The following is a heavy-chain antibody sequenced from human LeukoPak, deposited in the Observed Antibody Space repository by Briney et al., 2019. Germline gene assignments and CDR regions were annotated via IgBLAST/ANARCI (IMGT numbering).Heavy chain of an antibody. CDR1: GFTFSNYW. CDR2: IKQDGSEK. Sequence: GGSLRLSCAASGFTFSNYWLTWVRQAPGRGLEGVANIKQDGSEKFFVDSLKGRFTISRDNSENSLYLQMNSLRVEDTAMYYCTRLSAMLRGPEPIYYFDSWGQGTLVTVSS. D-gene: IGHD3-10*01. CDR3: TRLSAMLRGPEPIYYFDS. J-gene: IGHJ4*01. V-gene: IGHV3-7*01.